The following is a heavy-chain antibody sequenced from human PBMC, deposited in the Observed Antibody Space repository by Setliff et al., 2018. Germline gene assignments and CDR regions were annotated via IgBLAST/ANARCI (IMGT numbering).Heavy chain of an antibody. CDR3: ARKGISALSGAFDT. CDR1: GGSISNYY. Sequence: SETLSLTCTVSGGSISNYYWSWIRQPAGKGLEWIGRIYTSGSTNYNPSLKSRVTMSVDTSKNQFSLKLSSVTAADTAVYYCARKGISALSGAFDTWGQGTMVTVSS. D-gene: IGHD1-26*01. J-gene: IGHJ3*02. V-gene: IGHV4-4*07. CDR2: IYTSGST.